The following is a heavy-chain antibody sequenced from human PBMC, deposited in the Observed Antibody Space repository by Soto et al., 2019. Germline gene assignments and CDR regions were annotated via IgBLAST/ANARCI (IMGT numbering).Heavy chain of an antibody. Sequence: SETLPLTCTVSGASIISYYWSWIRQPPGKGLEWIGYIYYSGSTNYNPSPKSRVTISVDTSKNQFSLKLSSVTAADTAVYYCARHHDSWGQGTLVTVSS. V-gene: IGHV4-59*08. CDR2: IYYSGST. CDR1: GASIISYY. CDR3: ARHHDS. J-gene: IGHJ4*02.